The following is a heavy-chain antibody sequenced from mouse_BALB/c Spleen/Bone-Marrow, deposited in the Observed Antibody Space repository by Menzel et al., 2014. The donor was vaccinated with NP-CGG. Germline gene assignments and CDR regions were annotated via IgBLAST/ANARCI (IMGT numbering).Heavy chain of an antibody. V-gene: IGHV1-74*01. CDR1: GYSFTTYW. CDR2: IHPSDSDT. D-gene: IGHD2-1*01. Sequence: VNLMESGAEVVRPGASVKLSCKASGYSFTTYWMNWVKQRPGQGLEWIGMIHPSDSDTSLNQKFKGKATLTVDKSSSTAYMHLNSRTSEDYAVYYCSREKDYYGISSFAYWGQGTLVTVSA. J-gene: IGHJ3*01. CDR3: SREKDYYGISSFAY.